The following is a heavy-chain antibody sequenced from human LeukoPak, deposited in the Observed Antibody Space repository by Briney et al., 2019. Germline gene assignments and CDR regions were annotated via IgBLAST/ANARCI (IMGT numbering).Heavy chain of an antibody. J-gene: IGHJ4*02. Sequence: PSETLSLTCAVYGGSFSGYYWSWIRQPPGKGLEWIGEINHSGSTNYNPSLKSRVTISVDTSKNQFSLKLSSVTAADTAVYYCARGGEGAPQIGILRSPTHFDYWGQGTLVTVSS. CDR1: GGSFSGYY. D-gene: IGHD3-10*02. CDR2: INHSGST. V-gene: IGHV4-34*01. CDR3: ARGGEGAPQIGILRSPTHFDY.